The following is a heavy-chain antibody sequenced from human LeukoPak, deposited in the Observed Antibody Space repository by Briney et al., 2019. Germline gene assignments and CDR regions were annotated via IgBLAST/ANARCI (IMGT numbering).Heavy chain of an antibody. CDR3: ARGLYSSSNNWFDP. D-gene: IGHD6-13*01. Sequence: GGSLRLSCAASGFTFSDHYMNWVRQAPGKGLEWVSSISSSSSYIYYADSVKGRFTISRDNAKNSLYLQMNSLRAEDTAVYYCARGLYSSSNNWFDPWGQGTLVTVSS. V-gene: IGHV3-21*01. J-gene: IGHJ5*02. CDR2: ISSSSSYI. CDR1: GFTFSDHY.